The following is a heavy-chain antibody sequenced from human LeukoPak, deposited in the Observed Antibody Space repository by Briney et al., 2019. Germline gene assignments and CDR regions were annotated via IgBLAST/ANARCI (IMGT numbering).Heavy chain of an antibody. J-gene: IGHJ3*02. CDR3: ARGPYSYDSSGAFDI. CDR2: IYYTGNT. CDR1: GDSITGYY. V-gene: IGHV4-59*12. D-gene: IGHD3-22*01. Sequence: SETLSLTCSVSGDSITGYYWSWIRQPPGKGLEWIGNIYYTGNTYYNSSLKSRVTISLDTSKNEFSLKVISVTSADTAVYFCARGPYSYDSSGAFDIWGQGTMVTVSS.